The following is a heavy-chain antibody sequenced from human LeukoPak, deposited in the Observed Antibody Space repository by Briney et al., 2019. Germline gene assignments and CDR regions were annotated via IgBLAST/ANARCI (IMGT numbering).Heavy chain of an antibody. CDR1: GFTFSGSA. V-gene: IGHV3-73*01. CDR2: IRSKANSYAT. CDR3: ARASYLGIAVAPDY. Sequence: GGSLRLSCAASGFTFSGSAMHWVRQASGKGLEWVGRIRSKANSYATAYAASVQGRFTISRDDSKNTAYLQMNSLRAEDTAVYYCARASYLGIAVAPDYWGQGTLVTVSS. J-gene: IGHJ4*02. D-gene: IGHD6-19*01.